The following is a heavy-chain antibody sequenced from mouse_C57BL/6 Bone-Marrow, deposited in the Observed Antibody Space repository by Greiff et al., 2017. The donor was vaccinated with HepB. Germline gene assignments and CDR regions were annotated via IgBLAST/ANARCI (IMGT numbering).Heavy chain of an antibody. D-gene: IGHD2-1*01. CDR2: IYPRSGNT. CDR3: ARGRIYYGNLYYAMGY. Sequence: VQLQESGAELARPGASVKLSCKASGYTFTSYGISWVKQRTGQGLEWIGEIYPRSGNTYYNEKFKGKATLTADKSSSTAYMGLRSLTSEDSAVYFCARGRIYYGNLYYAMGYWGQGTSGTVSS. V-gene: IGHV1-81*01. J-gene: IGHJ4*01. CDR1: GYTFTSYG.